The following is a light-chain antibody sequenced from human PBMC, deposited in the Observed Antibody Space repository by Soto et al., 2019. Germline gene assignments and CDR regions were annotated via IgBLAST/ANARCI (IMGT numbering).Light chain of an antibody. CDR3: QQSYATPST. J-gene: IGKJ5*01. V-gene: IGKV1-39*01. CDR2: AAS. CDR1: QSIGSY. Sequence: DIQMPQSLSSLSASVGASFLITGRASQSIGSYLNWYQQEPGKAPNLLIYAASSLQSGVPSRFSGGGSGTDFTLTISSLQPEEFATYYCQQSYATPSTFGQGKRLEIK.